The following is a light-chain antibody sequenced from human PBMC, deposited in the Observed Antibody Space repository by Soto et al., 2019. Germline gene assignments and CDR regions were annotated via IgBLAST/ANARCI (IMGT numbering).Light chain of an antibody. CDR2: GAS. V-gene: IGKV1-39*01. J-gene: IGKJ1*01. CDR1: QTISRD. Sequence: DIQMTQSPSSLSASVGDRVTISCRASQTISRDLTWYQQKPVKAPNLLIFGASTLQPGVPPRFSGSGAGTDFTLIISNLQPEDFATYFCQQSYSTPLTFGQGTKVEIK. CDR3: QQSYSTPLT.